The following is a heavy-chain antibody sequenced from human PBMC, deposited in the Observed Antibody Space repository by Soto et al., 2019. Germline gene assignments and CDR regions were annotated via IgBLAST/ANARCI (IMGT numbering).Heavy chain of an antibody. CDR1: GGSVSSGSYY. J-gene: IGHJ4*02. Sequence: QVQLQESGPGLVKPSETLSLTCTVSGGSVSSGSYYWSWIRQPPGKGLEWIGYIYYSGSTNYNPSLKSRVTISVDTSKSQFSLKLSSVTAADTAVYYCARASIVGADYFDYWGQGTLVTVSS. V-gene: IGHV4-61*01. CDR2: IYYSGST. CDR3: ARASIVGADYFDY. D-gene: IGHD1-26*01.